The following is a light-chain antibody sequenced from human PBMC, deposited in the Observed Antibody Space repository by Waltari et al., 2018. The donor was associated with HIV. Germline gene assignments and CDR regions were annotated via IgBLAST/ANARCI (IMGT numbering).Light chain of an antibody. CDR2: RNY. CDR3: AAWDDSLSGRGV. CDR1: SSNIGSKY. Sequence: QSVLTQPPSASGTPGPRATIPCSGSSSNIGSKYVYWYQQLPGTAPKLLIYRNYQRPSGVPDRFSGSKSGTSASLAISGLRSEDEADYYCAAWDDSLSGRGVFGGGTKLTVL. V-gene: IGLV1-47*01. J-gene: IGLJ2*01.